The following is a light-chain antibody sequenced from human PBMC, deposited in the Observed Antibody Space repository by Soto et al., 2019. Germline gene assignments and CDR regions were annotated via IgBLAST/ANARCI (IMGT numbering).Light chain of an antibody. V-gene: IGLV2-14*01. Sequence: QSALTQPASVSGSHGQSITISCTGTSSDVGGYNYVSWYQQHPGKAPKLMICEVSNRPSGVSNRISGSKSGNTASLTISGLQAEDEADYYCSSYTSSSTPYVVFGGGTNLTVL. J-gene: IGLJ2*01. CDR1: SSDVGGYNY. CDR2: EVS. CDR3: SSYTSSSTPYVV.